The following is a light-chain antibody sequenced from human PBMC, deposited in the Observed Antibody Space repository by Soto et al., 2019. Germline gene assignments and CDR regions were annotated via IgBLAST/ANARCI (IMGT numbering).Light chain of an antibody. V-gene: IGLV3-27*01. Sequence: SYELTQPSSVSVSPGQTARITCSGDVLAKKYARWFQQKPRQAPVLGIYKDSERPSGIPERFSGSSSGTTVTLTISGAQVEDEADYYCYSAADNKGVFGGGTKLTVL. CDR3: YSAADNKGV. CDR2: KDS. J-gene: IGLJ2*01. CDR1: VLAKKY.